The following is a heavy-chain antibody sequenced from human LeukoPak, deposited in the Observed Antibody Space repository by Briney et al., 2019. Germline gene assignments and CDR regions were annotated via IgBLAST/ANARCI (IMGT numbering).Heavy chain of an antibody. CDR2: FDPEDGET. Sequence: GASVKVSCKVSGYTLTELSMHWVRQAPGKGLEWMGGFDPEDGETIYAQKFQGRVTMTEDTSTDAAYMELSSLRSEDTAVYYCATVTPNDSSGYYSYFDYWGQGTLVTVSS. D-gene: IGHD3-22*01. V-gene: IGHV1-24*01. CDR3: ATVTPNDSSGYYSYFDY. CDR1: GYTLTELS. J-gene: IGHJ4*02.